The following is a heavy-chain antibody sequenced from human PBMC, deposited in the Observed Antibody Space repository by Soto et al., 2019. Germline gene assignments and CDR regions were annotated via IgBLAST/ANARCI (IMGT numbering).Heavy chain of an antibody. Sequence: QVQLQESGPGLVKPSQTLSLTCTVSGGSISSGGYYWNWIRQHPGKGLEWIWYIYYSGSTYYNPSLKSRVTISVVTSKNQFALKLSSVTAADTAVYYCARESGLSIYYGSGSSRGYYYDGMDVWGQGTTVTVSS. CDR1: GGSISSGGYY. CDR3: ARESGLSIYYGSGSSRGYYYDGMDV. V-gene: IGHV4-31*03. D-gene: IGHD3-10*01. CDR2: IYYSGST. J-gene: IGHJ6*02.